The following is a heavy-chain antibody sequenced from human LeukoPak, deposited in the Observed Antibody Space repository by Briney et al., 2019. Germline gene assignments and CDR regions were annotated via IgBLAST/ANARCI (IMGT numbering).Heavy chain of an antibody. J-gene: IGHJ4*02. D-gene: IGHD3-3*01. V-gene: IGHV1-69*05. CDR2: IIPIFGTA. Sequence: SVKVSCKASGGTFSSYAISWVRQAPGQGLEWMGGIIPIFGTANYAQKFQGRVTITTDESTSTAYMELSSLRSEDTAVYYCARTYYDFWSGYYGENYFDYWGQGTLVTVSS. CDR1: GGTFSSYA. CDR3: ARTYYDFWSGYYGENYFDY.